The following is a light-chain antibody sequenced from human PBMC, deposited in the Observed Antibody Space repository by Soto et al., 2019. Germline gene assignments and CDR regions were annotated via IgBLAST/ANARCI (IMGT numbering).Light chain of an antibody. CDR1: QSVSRY. CDR2: GAS. CDR3: QQYNNWPPWT. Sequence: PGERATLSCRASQSVSRYLAWSQQKPGQAPRLLIYGASTRATGIPVRFSGSGSGTEFTLTISSLQSEDFAVYYCQQYNNWPPWTFGQGTKVDIK. V-gene: IGKV3-15*01. J-gene: IGKJ1*01.